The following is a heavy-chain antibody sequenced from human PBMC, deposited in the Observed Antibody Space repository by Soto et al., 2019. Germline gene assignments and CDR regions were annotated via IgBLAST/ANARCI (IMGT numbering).Heavy chain of an antibody. CDR1: GGSISSYY. CDR3: ARSPIAVAGGSTNWFDP. D-gene: IGHD6-19*01. CDR2: IYYSGST. J-gene: IGHJ5*02. Sequence: QVQLQESGPGLVKPSETLSLTCTVSGGSISSYYGSWIRQPPGKGLEWIGYIYYSGSTNYNPSLKSRVTITVDTSKNQFSLKLSSVTAADTAVYYCARSPIAVAGGSTNWFDPWGQGTLVTVSS. V-gene: IGHV4-59*01.